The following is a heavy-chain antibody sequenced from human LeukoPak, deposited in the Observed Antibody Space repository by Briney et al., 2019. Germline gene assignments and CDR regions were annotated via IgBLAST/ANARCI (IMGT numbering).Heavy chain of an antibody. CDR2: ISSSSSYI. J-gene: IGHJ6*03. CDR1: GFTFSSYS. CDR3: AREASGSLLSTDYMDL. D-gene: IGHD1-26*01. Sequence: GGSLRLSCAPSGFTFSSYSMNWVRQAPGKGVEWVSSISSSSSYIYYADSVKGRFTIYRDNAKNSLYLQMNSLRAEDTAVYYCAREASGSLLSTDYMDLWGKGTTVTVSS. V-gene: IGHV3-21*01.